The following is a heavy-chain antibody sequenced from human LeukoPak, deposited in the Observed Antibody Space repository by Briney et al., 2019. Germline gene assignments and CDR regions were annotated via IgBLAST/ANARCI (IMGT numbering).Heavy chain of an antibody. CDR3: ARGIAAAGTDAFDI. CDR2: ISGSGGST. V-gene: IGHV3-23*01. Sequence: GGSLRLSCAASGFTFSSYGMSWVRQAPGKGLEWVSAISGSGGSTYYADSVKGRFTISRDNAKNSLYLQMNSLRAEDTAVYYCARGIAAAGTDAFDIWGQGTMVTVSS. CDR1: GFTFSSYG. J-gene: IGHJ3*02. D-gene: IGHD6-13*01.